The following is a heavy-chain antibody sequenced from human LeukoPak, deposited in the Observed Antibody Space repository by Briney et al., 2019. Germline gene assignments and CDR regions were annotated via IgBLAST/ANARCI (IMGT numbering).Heavy chain of an antibody. CDR3: ARGPQWRGDYYYMDV. J-gene: IGHJ6*03. D-gene: IGHD6-19*01. CDR1: GYSFANFD. V-gene: IGHV1-8*01. CDR2: MNPNSGNK. Sequence: ASVKVSCKASGYSFANFDINWVRQATGQGLEWMGWMNPNSGNKGYAQKFQGRVTMTMNTSITTAYMELSSLRSEDTAVYYCARGPQWRGDYYYMDVWGRGTTVTVSS.